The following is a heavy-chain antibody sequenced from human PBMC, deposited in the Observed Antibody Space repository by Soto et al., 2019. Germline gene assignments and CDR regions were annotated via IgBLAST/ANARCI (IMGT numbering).Heavy chain of an antibody. V-gene: IGHV3-23*01. CDR1: GFTFRNYA. J-gene: IGHJ3*01. Sequence: PGGSLRLSCAVSGFTFRNYAMHWVRQAPGKGLEWVSGVSGGGDITFYADSVKGRFTISRDNSMNTLFLHMNSLRAEDTAVYYRARVYNTGTFPGAFGFWGQGTLVTVSS. CDR2: VSGGGDIT. D-gene: IGHD1-1*01. CDR3: ARVYNTGTFPGAFGF.